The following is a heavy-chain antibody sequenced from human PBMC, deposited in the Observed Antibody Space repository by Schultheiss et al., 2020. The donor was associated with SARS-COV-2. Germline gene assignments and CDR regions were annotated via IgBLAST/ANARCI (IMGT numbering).Heavy chain of an antibody. CDR3: AKDLRAAAGTEAFDI. V-gene: IGHV3-23*01. Sequence: GESLKISCAASGFTFSSYAMSWVRQAPGKGLEWVSAISGSGGSTYYADSVKGRFTISRDNSKNTLYLQMNSLRAEDTAVYYCAKDLRAAAGTEAFDIWGQGTMVTVSS. D-gene: IGHD6-13*01. CDR1: GFTFSSYA. CDR2: ISGSGGST. J-gene: IGHJ3*02.